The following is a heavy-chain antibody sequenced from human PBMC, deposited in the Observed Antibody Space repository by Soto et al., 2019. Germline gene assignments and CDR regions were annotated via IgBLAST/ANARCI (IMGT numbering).Heavy chain of an antibody. D-gene: IGHD2-21*01. Sequence: GGALGLSCEPSGFTFSNFGMNWVRQAPGKGLEWVARVWYDGSSKYYVDSGKGRLTISRDNSKETGNLQMNSLRAEETSVYYFAREIDIKYDGMDVWGQGTTVPVSS. J-gene: IGHJ6*02. V-gene: IGHV3-33*01. CDR3: AREIDIKYDGMDV. CDR1: GFTFSNFG. CDR2: VWYDGSSK.